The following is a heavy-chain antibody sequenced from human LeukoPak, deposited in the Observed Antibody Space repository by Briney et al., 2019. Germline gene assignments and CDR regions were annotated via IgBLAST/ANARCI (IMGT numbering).Heavy chain of an antibody. Sequence: PGGSLRLSCATSGFTFSSYDMTWVRQAPGKGLEWVSVISRTGGSTYYADSVKGRFTISRDNSKNTLYLQMSSLRAEDTAVYYCARDDYVWGSYRPFDYWGQGTLVTVSS. J-gene: IGHJ4*02. D-gene: IGHD3-16*02. CDR1: GFTFSSYD. CDR3: ARDDYVWGSYRPFDY. CDR2: ISRTGGST. V-gene: IGHV3-23*01.